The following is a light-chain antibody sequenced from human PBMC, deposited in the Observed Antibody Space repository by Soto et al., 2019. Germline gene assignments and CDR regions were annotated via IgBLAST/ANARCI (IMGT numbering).Light chain of an antibody. Sequence: QSVLTQPASVSGSPGQSITISCTGTSTDIGSYDLVSWYQQHPGEAPKLIIYQTIERPSGVSARFSGSKSGNTASLTVSGLLADDEALYFCCSYAQSDNFVFGPGTKLTVL. CDR2: QTI. CDR3: CSYAQSDNFV. J-gene: IGLJ1*01. CDR1: STDIGSYDL. V-gene: IGLV2-23*01.